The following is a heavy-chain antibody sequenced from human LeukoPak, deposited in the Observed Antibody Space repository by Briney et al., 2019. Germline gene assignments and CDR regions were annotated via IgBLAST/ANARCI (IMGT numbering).Heavy chain of an antibody. CDR2: IYPADSET. D-gene: IGHD1-26*01. CDR3: ASGGWVGATVFDY. J-gene: IGHJ4*02. Sequence: GESLKISCKPSGYSFTSYWIGWVRQMPGKGLEWMGIIYPADSETRYSPSFQGQVTISVDKSISIAYLQWSSLKASDTGIYYCASGGWVGATVFDYWGQGTRVTV. CDR1: GYSFTSYW. V-gene: IGHV5-51*01.